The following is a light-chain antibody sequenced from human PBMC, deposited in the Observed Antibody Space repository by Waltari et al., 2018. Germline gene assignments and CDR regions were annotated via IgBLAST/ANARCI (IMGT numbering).Light chain of an antibody. Sequence: QPPLTPPASVSGSVGQSITISCTGTSDDIGTYHFVSWYQQYPGKAPKLIIYDVTDRPSGISHRFSGSKSGNTASLIISGLQDEDEADYHCSSYTSSGTRVFGTGTTVTVL. CDR1: SDDIGTYHF. CDR2: DVT. CDR3: SSYTSSGTRV. J-gene: IGLJ1*01. V-gene: IGLV2-14*03.